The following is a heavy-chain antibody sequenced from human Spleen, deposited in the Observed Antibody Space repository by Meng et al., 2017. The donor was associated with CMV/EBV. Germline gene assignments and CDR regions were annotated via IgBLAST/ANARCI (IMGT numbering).Heavy chain of an antibody. Sequence: GESLKISCAASGFTFSSYEMNWVRQAPGKGLVWVSRINSDGSSTSYADSVKGRFTISRDNAENSLSLQMNGLRAEDTAVYYCARESSGSFVLDVWGQGTTVTVSS. CDR2: INSDGSST. D-gene: IGHD6-25*01. J-gene: IGHJ6*02. V-gene: IGHV3-74*01. CDR1: GFTFSSYE. CDR3: ARESSGSFVLDV.